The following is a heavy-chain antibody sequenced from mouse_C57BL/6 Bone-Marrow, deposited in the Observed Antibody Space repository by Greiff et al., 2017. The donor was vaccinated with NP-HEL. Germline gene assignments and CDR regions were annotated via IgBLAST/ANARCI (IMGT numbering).Heavy chain of an antibody. J-gene: IGHJ2*01. D-gene: IGHD1-1*01. CDR1: GYAFTNYL. CDR2: INPGSGGT. Sequence: QVQLKQSGAELVRPGTSVKVSCKASGYAFTNYLIEWVKQRPGQGLEWIGVINPGSGGTNYNEKFKGKATLTADKSSSTAYMQLSSLTSEDSAVYFCARWYYGSSYVDYWGQGTTLTVSS. V-gene: IGHV1-54*01. CDR3: ARWYYGSSYVDY.